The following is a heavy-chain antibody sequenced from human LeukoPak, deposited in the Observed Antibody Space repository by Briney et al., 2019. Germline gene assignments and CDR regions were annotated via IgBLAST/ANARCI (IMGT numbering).Heavy chain of an antibody. V-gene: IGHV3-23*01. J-gene: IGHJ3*02. CDR2: ISDSGRGT. Sequence: GGSLRLSCAASGFTFWRYAMSWVRQAPGKGPEWVSGISDSGRGTHYADSVKGRFTISRHNSKNTLYLQMNSLRAEDTAVYYCASSSILWWWEDAFDIWGQGTMVTVSS. CDR1: GFTFWRYA. D-gene: IGHD2-21*01. CDR3: ASSSILWWWEDAFDI.